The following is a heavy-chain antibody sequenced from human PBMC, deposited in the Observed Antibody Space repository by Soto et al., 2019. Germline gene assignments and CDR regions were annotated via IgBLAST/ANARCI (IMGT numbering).Heavy chain of an antibody. CDR2: LSQDGRET. J-gene: IGHJ4*02. CDR3: ARDQGRYSSSWY. V-gene: IGHV3-7*01. CDR1: GFTFSTFW. D-gene: IGHD6-13*01. Sequence: EVHLVESGGGLVQPGGSLRLSCAASGFTFSTFWMSWVRQAPGKGLQWVANLSQDGRETNYVDSVRGRFTISRDNAKNLLYLQMSSLRAEDTAVYYCARDQGRYSSSWYWGQGTLVTVSS.